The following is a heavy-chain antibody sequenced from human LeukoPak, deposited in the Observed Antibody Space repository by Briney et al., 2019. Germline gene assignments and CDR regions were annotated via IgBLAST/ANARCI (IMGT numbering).Heavy chain of an antibody. CDR3: AREERIAAAYPPRHWFDP. D-gene: IGHD6-13*01. V-gene: IGHV1-3*01. J-gene: IGHJ5*02. CDR2: INAGNGNT. CDR1: GYTFTSYA. Sequence: ASVKVSCKASGYTFTSYAMHWVRQAPGQRLEWMGWINAGNGNTKYSQKFQGRVTITRDTSASTAYMELSSLRSEDTAVYYCAREERIAAAYPPRHWFDPWGQGTLVTVSS.